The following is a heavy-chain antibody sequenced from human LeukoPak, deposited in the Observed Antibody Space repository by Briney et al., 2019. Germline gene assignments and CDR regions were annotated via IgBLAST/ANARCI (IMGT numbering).Heavy chain of an antibody. J-gene: IGHJ5*02. CDR1: GFTFSSYA. V-gene: IGHV3-23*01. D-gene: IGHD3-10*01. CDR3: AKSHSYLWFVRTMWFDP. Sequence: GGSLRLSCAASGFTFSSYAMSWVRQAPGKGLEWVSAISGSGGSTYYADSVKGRFTISRDNSKNTLYLQMNSLRAEDTAVYYCAKSHSYLWFVRTMWFDPWGQGTLVTVSS. CDR2: ISGSGGST.